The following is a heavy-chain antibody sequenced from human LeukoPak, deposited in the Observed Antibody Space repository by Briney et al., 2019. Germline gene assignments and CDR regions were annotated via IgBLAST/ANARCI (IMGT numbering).Heavy chain of an antibody. CDR1: GGSFSGYY. D-gene: IGHD3-22*01. CDR2: INHSGST. Sequence: SETLSLTCAVYGGSFSGYYWSWIRQPPGKGLEWIGEINHSGSTNYNPSLKSRVTISVDTSKNQFSLKLSSVTAADTAVYYCARGYSSVGNYWGQGNLVTVSS. V-gene: IGHV4-34*01. J-gene: IGHJ4*02. CDR3: ARGYSSVGNY.